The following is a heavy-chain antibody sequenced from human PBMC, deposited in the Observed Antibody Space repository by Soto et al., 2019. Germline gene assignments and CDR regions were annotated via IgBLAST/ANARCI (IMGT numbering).Heavy chain of an antibody. Sequence: PSETLSLTCAVYGGSFSGYYWSWIRQPPGKGLEWIGEINHSGSTNYNPSLKSRVTISVDTSKNQFSLKLSSVTAADTAVYYCARVAALGHYYDRSGSSFDYWGQGTLVTVSS. D-gene: IGHD3-22*01. CDR1: GGSFSGYY. V-gene: IGHV4-34*01. CDR2: INHSGST. J-gene: IGHJ4*02. CDR3: ARVAALGHYYDRSGSSFDY.